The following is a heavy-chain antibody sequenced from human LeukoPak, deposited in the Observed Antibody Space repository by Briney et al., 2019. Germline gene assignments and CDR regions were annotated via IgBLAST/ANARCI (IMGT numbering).Heavy chain of an antibody. CDR2: ISAYNGNT. V-gene: IGHV1-18*01. J-gene: IGHJ4*02. CDR3: ARDLFPNTYYDFWSGYYYFDY. Sequence: ASVKVSCKASGYTFTSYGISWVRQAPGQGLEWVGWISAYNGNTNYAQKLQGRVTMTTDTSTSTAYMGLRSLRSDDTAVYYRARDLFPNTYYDFWSGYYYFDYWGQGTLVTVSS. CDR1: GYTFTSYG. D-gene: IGHD3-3*01.